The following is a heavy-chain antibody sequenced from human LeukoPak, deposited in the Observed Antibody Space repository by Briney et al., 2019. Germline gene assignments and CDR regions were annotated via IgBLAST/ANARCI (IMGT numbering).Heavy chain of an antibody. Sequence: SETLPLTCTVSGYSISSGYYWGWIRQPPGKGLEWIGSIYHSGSTYYNPSLKSRVTISVDTSKNQFSLKLSSVTAADTAVYYCAREADSVAGTGWFDPWGQGTLVTVSS. CDR2: IYHSGST. CDR1: GYSISSGYY. CDR3: AREADSVAGTGWFDP. J-gene: IGHJ5*02. V-gene: IGHV4-38-2*02. D-gene: IGHD6-19*01.